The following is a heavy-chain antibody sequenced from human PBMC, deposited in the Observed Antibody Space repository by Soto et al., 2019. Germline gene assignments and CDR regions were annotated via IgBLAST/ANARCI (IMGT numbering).Heavy chain of an antibody. D-gene: IGHD5-12*01. Sequence: QVQLQESGPGLVKPSQTLSLSCTVSGGSLSSAGYYWSWLRPHPGKGLEWIGFIYYSGSTYYNPSLKSRVTISADTSQNQFSLKLSSVTAADTAVYYCARDTQRGYSGYFDSWGQGTLVTVSS. V-gene: IGHV4-31*03. CDR1: GGSLSSAGYY. CDR2: IYYSGST. CDR3: ARDTQRGYSGYFDS. J-gene: IGHJ4*02.